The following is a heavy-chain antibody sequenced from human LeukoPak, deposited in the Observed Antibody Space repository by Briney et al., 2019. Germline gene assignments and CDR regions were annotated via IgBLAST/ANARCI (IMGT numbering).Heavy chain of an antibody. D-gene: IGHD6-13*01. CDR3: ARERVIAGSYYFDS. CDR2: IRSSGSII. Sequence: RGSLRLSCAASGFTFSNYEMNWVRQAPGKGLEWVSYIRSSGSIIYYADSVKGRFTISRDNAKNSLYLQMNSLRAEDTAVYYCARERVIAGSYYFDSWGQGTLVTVSS. V-gene: IGHV3-48*03. J-gene: IGHJ4*02. CDR1: GFTFSNYE.